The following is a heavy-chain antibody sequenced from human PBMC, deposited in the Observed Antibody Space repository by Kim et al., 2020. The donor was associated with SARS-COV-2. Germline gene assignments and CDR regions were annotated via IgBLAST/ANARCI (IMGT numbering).Heavy chain of an antibody. V-gene: IGHV1-24*01. J-gene: IGHJ6*02. Sequence: ASVKVSCKVSGYTLTELSMHWVRQAPGKGLEWMGGFDPEDGETIYAQKFQGRVTMTEDTSTDTAYMELSSLRSEDTAVYYCATDMTTVTNYYYYGMDVWGQGTTVTVSS. D-gene: IGHD4-17*01. CDR1: GYTLTELS. CDR2: FDPEDGET. CDR3: ATDMTTVTNYYYYGMDV.